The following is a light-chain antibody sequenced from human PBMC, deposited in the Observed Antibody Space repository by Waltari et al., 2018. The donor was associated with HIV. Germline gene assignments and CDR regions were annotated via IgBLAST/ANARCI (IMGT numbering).Light chain of an antibody. CDR3: QQYFTTPLYT. CDR2: SAS. V-gene: IGKV4-1*01. CDR1: QSVFNTSDNKNH. Sequence: DFVLTQSPDSLAVSLGERATISCTSSQSVFNTSDNKNHLAWYQQKPGQPPKLLIYSASTRESGVPDRFSGSVSETDFTLTISSLQAEDVAVYYCQQYFTTPLYTFGQGTKVEIK. J-gene: IGKJ2*01.